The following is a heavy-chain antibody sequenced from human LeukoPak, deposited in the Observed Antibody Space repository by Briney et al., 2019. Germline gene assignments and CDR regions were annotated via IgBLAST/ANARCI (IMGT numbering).Heavy chain of an antibody. Sequence: TGRSLRLSCAASGFTFSSYAMHWVRQAPGKGLEWVAVISSDGSNKYYADSVKGRFTISSDNSKNTLYLQMNSLRAEDTAVYYCAKGLYCTNGVCYTIGGYFDYWGQGTLVTVSS. J-gene: IGHJ4*02. V-gene: IGHV3-30*04. CDR2: ISSDGSNK. CDR3: AKGLYCTNGVCYTIGGYFDY. CDR1: GFTFSSYA. D-gene: IGHD2-8*01.